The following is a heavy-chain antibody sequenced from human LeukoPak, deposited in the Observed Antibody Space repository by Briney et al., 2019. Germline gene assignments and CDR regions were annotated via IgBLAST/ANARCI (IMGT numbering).Heavy chain of an antibody. Sequence: ASVKVSCKASGYTFTSYGFSWMRQAPGQGLEWMGWISADNGNTDYAQKVQGRVTMTTDTSTSTAYMELRSPRSDDTAVYYCARDLHYGSGSYYMNWGQGTLVSVSS. J-gene: IGHJ4*02. CDR1: GYTFTSYG. D-gene: IGHD3-10*01. V-gene: IGHV1-18*01. CDR2: ISADNGNT. CDR3: ARDLHYGSGSYYMN.